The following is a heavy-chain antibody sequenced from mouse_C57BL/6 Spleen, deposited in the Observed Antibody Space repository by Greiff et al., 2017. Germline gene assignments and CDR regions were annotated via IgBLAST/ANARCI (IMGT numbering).Heavy chain of an antibody. V-gene: IGHV1-54*01. D-gene: IGHD3-1*01. CDR2: INPGSGGT. CDR3: ARGGAGEGLMDG. J-gene: IGHJ4*01. CDR1: GYAFTNYL. Sequence: QVQLQQSGAELVRPGTSVKVSCKASGYAFTNYLIEWVKQRPGQGLEWIGVINPGSGGTNYNEKFKGKATLTADKSSSTAYMQLSSLTSEDSAVYFCARGGAGEGLMDGWGKGTSVTVSS.